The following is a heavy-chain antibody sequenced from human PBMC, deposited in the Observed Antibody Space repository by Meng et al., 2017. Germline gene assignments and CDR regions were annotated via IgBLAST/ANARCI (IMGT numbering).Heavy chain of an antibody. CDR3: ARDYILNWFDP. J-gene: IGHJ5*02. V-gene: IGHV3-33*01. Sequence: GFFVSSYGMHWVRQAPGKGLEWVAVIWYDGSNKYYADSVKGRFTISRDNSKNTLYLQMNSLRAEDTAVYYCARDYILNWFDPWGQGTLVTVSS. CDR1: GFFVSSYG. D-gene: IGHD2/OR15-2a*01. CDR2: IWYDGSNK.